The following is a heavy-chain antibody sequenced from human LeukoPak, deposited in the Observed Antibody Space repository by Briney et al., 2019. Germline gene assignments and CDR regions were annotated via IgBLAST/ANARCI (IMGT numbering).Heavy chain of an antibody. CDR3: AKQPYNYYYLDV. V-gene: IGHV3-23*01. CDR2: IVGDSSKT. D-gene: IGHD2-2*02. J-gene: IGHJ6*03. Sequence: GGSLRLSCAISGLTHHDYAMTWVRQAPGKGLEWVSTIVGDSSKTYYADSVKGRFTISRDNSNYMLFLHMNSLRAEDTATYYCAKQPYNYYYLDVWGKGTTVTVSS. CDR1: GLTHHDYA.